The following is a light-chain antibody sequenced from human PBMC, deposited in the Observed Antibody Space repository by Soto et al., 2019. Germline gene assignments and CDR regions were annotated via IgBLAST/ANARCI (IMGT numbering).Light chain of an antibody. CDR1: QNINTW. CDR2: RGS. V-gene: IGKV1-5*03. Sequence: DIQMTQSPLTLSASVRDRVTITCRASQNINTWLAWYQQKPGRGPRLLLYRGSELESGVPSRFRVSGSGTAFTLIIDSLQPDDFATYYCQQYNGFSATFGGGTKVDI. J-gene: IGKJ4*01. CDR3: QQYNGFSAT.